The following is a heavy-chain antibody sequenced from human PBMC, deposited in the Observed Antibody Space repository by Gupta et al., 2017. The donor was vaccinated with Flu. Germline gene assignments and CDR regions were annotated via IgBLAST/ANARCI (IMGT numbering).Heavy chain of an antibody. Sequence: EVQLVESGGGLVQPGRSLRLSCAASGFTFDDYAMHWVRQAPGKGLEWVSGISWNSGSIGYADSVKGRFTISRDNAKNSLYLQMNSLRAEDTALYYCAKDMREGRGYSYLLDAFDIWGQGTIVTVSS. CDR1: GFTFDDYA. J-gene: IGHJ3*02. D-gene: IGHD5-18*01. CDR3: AKDMREGRGYSYLLDAFDI. V-gene: IGHV3-9*01. CDR2: ISWNSGSI.